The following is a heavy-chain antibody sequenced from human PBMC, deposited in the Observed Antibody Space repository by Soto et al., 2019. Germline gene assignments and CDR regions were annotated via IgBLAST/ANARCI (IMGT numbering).Heavy chain of an antibody. Sequence: QVQLVQSGAEVKKPGSSVKVSCKASGGTFSSYAISWVRQAPGQGLEWMGGIIPIFGTANYAQKFQGRVTITADESTSTAYRELSSLRSEDTAVYYCARGGHDYGDLRWYFDLWGRGTLVTVSS. J-gene: IGHJ2*01. CDR1: GGTFSSYA. V-gene: IGHV1-69*12. D-gene: IGHD4-17*01. CDR3: ARGGHDYGDLRWYFDL. CDR2: IIPIFGTA.